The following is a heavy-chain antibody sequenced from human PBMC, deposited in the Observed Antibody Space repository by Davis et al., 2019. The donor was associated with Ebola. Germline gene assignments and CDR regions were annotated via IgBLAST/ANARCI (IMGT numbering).Heavy chain of an antibody. CDR3: ARDPLVGAADY. V-gene: IGHV1-18*01. D-gene: IGHD1-26*01. J-gene: IGHJ4*02. CDR2: ISSFNGNT. Sequence: AASVKVSCKASGYTFSNYGFSWVRQAPGQGLEWMGWISSFNGNTSYALKFQGRVTMTTDTSTSTAYMELRSLRSDDTAVYYCARDPLVGAADYWGQGTLVTVSS. CDR1: GYTFSNYG.